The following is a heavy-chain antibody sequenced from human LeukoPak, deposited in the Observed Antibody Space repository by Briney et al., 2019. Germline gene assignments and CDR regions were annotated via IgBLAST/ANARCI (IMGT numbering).Heavy chain of an antibody. V-gene: IGHV3-66*01. D-gene: IGHD2-21*02. CDR1: GFTVSSNY. CDR3: ARGGGDCCPADAFDI. J-gene: IGHJ3*02. CDR2: IYSGGST. Sequence: GGSLRLSCAASGFTVSSNYMSWVRQAPGKGLEWVSVIYSGGSTYYADSVKGRFTISRDNSKNTLYLQMNSLRAEDTAVYYCARGGGDCCPADAFDIWGQGTMVTVSS.